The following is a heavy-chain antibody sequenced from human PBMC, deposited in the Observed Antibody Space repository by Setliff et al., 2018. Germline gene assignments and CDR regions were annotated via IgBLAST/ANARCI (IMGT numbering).Heavy chain of an antibody. CDR1: GGSFSTYY. Sequence: TLSLTCTVSGGSFSTYYWSWIRQAPGKGLEWIGHVYYSGTAYYNPSLKSRVTVIVDTSKNQFSLRLSSVTAADTAVYYCARGGTFRYFDYWGQGTPVTVSS. J-gene: IGHJ4*02. D-gene: IGHD5-12*01. CDR2: VYYSGTA. V-gene: IGHV4-59*01. CDR3: ARGGTFRYFDY.